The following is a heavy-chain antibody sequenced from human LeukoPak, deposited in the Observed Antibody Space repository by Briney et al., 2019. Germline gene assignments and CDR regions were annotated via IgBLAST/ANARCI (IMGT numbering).Heavy chain of an antibody. CDR1: GGSLSSGGYS. CDR2: IYHSGNT. CDR3: ARDLVH. Sequence: SETLSLTCTVSGGSLSSGGYSWSWIRQPPGKGLEWLGYIYHSGNTYYNPSLKSRVTISVDRSKNQFSLKLRSVTAADTAVYYCARDLVHWGQGTLVTVSS. V-gene: IGHV4-30-2*01. J-gene: IGHJ4*02.